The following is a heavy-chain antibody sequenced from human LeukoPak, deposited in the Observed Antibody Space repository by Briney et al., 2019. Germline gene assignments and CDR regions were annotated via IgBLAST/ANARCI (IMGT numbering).Heavy chain of an antibody. CDR2: ISSSSSYI. CDR3: ARDPGTLSDYYYYMDV. CDR1: GFTFSSYS. J-gene: IGHJ6*03. V-gene: IGHV3-21*01. Sequence: GGSLRLSCAASGFTFSSYSMNWVRQAPGKGLEWVSSISSSSSYIYYADSVKGRFTISRDNAKNSLYLQMNSLRAEDTAVYYCARDPGTLSDYYYYMDVWGKGTTVTISS.